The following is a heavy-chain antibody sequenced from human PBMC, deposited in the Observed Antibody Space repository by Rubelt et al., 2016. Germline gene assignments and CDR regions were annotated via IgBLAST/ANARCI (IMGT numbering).Heavy chain of an antibody. CDR2: INSAGST. J-gene: IGHJ4*02. CDR3: GRDLSGSIDY. V-gene: IGHV3-74*01. CDR1: GFTFTYAW. D-gene: IGHD3-22*01. Sequence: EVQLVESGGGLVKPGGSLRLSCATSGFTFTYAWMSWVRQAPGKGLEWVSHINSAGSTRYADSVKGRFTISRDNAKNTLHLQMNSLRVEDTAVYYCGRDLSGSIDYWGQGTLVTVSS.